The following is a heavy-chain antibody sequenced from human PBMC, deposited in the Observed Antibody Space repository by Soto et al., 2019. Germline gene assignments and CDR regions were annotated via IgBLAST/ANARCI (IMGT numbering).Heavy chain of an antibody. CDR2: IIPIFGTA. CDR1: GGTFSSYA. D-gene: IGHD6-13*01. J-gene: IGHJ6*02. Sequence: SVKVSCKASGGTFSSYAISWARQAPGQGLEWMGGIIPIFGTANYAQKFQGRVTITADESTSTAYMELSSLRSEDTAVYYCARGRLAADTVYYYYGMDVWGQGTTVTVSS. CDR3: ARGRLAADTVYYYYGMDV. V-gene: IGHV1-69*13.